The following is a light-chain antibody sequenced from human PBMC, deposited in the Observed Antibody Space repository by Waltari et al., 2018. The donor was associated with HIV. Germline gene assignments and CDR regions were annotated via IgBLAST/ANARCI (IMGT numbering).Light chain of an antibody. CDR3: SSYTSSATGV. CDR1: SSDIGDYNY. Sequence: QSALTQPASVSGSPGQSITISCTGTSSDIGDYNYVSWYQQYPGKAPKLMIYEVSNRPSGVFNRFSGSKSGNTASLTISGLQAEDEADYYCSSYTSSATGVFGGGTKLTVL. CDR2: EVS. J-gene: IGLJ2*01. V-gene: IGLV2-14*01.